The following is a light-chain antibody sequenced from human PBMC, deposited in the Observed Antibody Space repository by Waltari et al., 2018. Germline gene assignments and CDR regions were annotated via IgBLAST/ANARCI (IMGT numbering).Light chain of an antibody. CDR1: SSDVGGYNY. Sequence: QSALTQPRSVSGSPGQSVTISCTGTSSDVGGYNYVSWYQQHPGKAPKLMIYDVSKRPSGLPGRFSDPKSGNTASLPISGLQAEDEADDYCCSYAGSYPYVFGTGTKVTFL. J-gene: IGLJ1*01. CDR2: DVS. CDR3: CSYAGSYPYV. V-gene: IGLV2-11*01.